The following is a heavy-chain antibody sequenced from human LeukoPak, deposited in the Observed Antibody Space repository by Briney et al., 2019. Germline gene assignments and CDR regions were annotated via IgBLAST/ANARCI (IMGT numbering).Heavy chain of an antibody. V-gene: IGHV6-1*01. CDR1: GDSVSSNSAT. CDR3: ARGPSYFQH. J-gene: IGHJ1*01. CDR2: TYYRSKWYK. Sequence: QALSLTCAISGDSVSSNSATWNWIRQSPSRGLEWLGRTYYRSKWYKYYAVSVKGRITINPDTSKNQFSLQLNSVTPEDTAVYYCARGPSYFQHWGQGTLVTVSS.